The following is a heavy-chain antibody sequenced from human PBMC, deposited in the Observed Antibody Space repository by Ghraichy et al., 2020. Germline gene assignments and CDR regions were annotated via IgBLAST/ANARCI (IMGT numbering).Heavy chain of an antibody. CDR1: GFSFSNYG. CDR2: IWFDGSNK. V-gene: IGHV3-33*01. Sequence: GGSLRLSCAASGFSFSNYGMHWVRQAPGKGLEWVAFIWFDGSNKYYADSVKGRFTISRDNSKNTLYLQMNSLRAEDTALYYCARGGYSSSWSTINLDCWGQGTLVTVSS. CDR3: ARGGYSSSWSTINLDC. J-gene: IGHJ4*02. D-gene: IGHD6-13*01.